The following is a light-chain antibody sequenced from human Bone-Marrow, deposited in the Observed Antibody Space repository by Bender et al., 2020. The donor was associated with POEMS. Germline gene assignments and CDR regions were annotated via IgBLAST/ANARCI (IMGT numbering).Light chain of an antibody. J-gene: IGLJ2*01. CDR3: QSWGSSSVV. Sequence: SYELTQPPSVSVSPGQTASITCSGDKLGEKYVCWYQQKPGQSPLMVIFQDNKRHSGIPGRFPGSNSGNTATLTISGTQPMDEADYYCQSWGSSSVVFGGGTKLAVL. CDR2: QDN. V-gene: IGLV3-1*01. CDR1: KLGEKY.